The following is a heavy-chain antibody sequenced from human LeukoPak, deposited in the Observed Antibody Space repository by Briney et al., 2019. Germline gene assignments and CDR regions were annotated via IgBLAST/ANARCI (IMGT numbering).Heavy chain of an antibody. CDR3: ARARRDEYYFDY. CDR2: IYYSGST. Sequence: PSDTLSLTCTVSGDSVSSVGYYWSWIRRPPGKGLEWIGYIYYSGSTNYNPSLKSRVTISVDTSKNQFSLKLNSVTAADTAVYYCARARRDEYYFDYWGQGTLVTVSS. V-gene: IGHV4-61*08. D-gene: IGHD2-21*02. J-gene: IGHJ4*02. CDR1: GDSVSSVGYY.